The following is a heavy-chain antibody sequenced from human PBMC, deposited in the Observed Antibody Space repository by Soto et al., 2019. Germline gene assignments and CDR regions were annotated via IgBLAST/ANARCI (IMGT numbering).Heavy chain of an antibody. CDR3: ARGPSYCSSTSCYDAFDI. CDR1: GYTFTSYG. J-gene: IGHJ3*02. CDR2: ISDYNGNT. D-gene: IGHD2-2*01. Sequence: ASVKVSCKASGYTFTSYGISWVRQAPGQGLEWMGWISDYNGNTNYAQKLQGSVTMTTDTSTSTAYMELRSLRSDDTAVDYYARGPSYCSSTSCYDAFDIWGQGTMVTVSS. V-gene: IGHV1-18*01.